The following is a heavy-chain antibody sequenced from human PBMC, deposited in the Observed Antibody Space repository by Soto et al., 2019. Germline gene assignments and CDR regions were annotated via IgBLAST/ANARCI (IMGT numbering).Heavy chain of an antibody. CDR2: IVVGSGNT. V-gene: IGHV1-58*01. CDR1: GFTLTKSA. Sequence: QMQLVQSGPEVKKPGTSVKVSCKASGFTLTKSAVQWVRQARGQRLEWIGWIVVGSGNTNFAQKFQERVTITRAMATIXVYMELSSRRSEDTAVYYCAADYGSGSYYLDAFDIWGQGTMVTVSS. CDR3: AADYGSGSYYLDAFDI. D-gene: IGHD3-10*01. J-gene: IGHJ3*02.